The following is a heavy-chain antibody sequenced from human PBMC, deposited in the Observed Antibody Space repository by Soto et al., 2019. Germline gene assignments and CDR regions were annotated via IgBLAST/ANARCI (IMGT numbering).Heavy chain of an antibody. CDR1: GGSISSYY. V-gene: IGHV4-59*01. D-gene: IGHD3-16*01. CDR3: ARSRGGYFDY. J-gene: IGHJ4*02. CDR2: IYSSGST. Sequence: SETLSLTCTVSGGSISSYYWSWIRQPPGKGLEWIGYIYSSGSTNYNPSLKSRVTISVDTSKNQFSLKLSSVTVADTAVYYCARSRGGYFDYWGQGTLVTVSS.